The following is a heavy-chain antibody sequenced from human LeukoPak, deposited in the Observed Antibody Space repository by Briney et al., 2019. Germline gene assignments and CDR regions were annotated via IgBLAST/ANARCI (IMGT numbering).Heavy chain of an antibody. J-gene: IGHJ6*03. Sequence: SVTVSFTASGGTFSSYAISWVRQAPGQGLEWMGGIIPIFGTANYAQKFQGRVTITTDESTSTAYMELSSLRSEDTAVYDCAAGRRNSSSWYLSPSYYMDVWGKGTTVTVSS. CDR3: AAGRRNSSSWYLSPSYYMDV. CDR1: GGTFSSYA. CDR2: IIPIFGTA. D-gene: IGHD6-13*01. V-gene: IGHV1-69*05.